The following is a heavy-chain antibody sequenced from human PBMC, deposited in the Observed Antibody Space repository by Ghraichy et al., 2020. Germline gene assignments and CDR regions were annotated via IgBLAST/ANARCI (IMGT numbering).Heavy chain of an antibody. CDR1: GFTFSTYG. CDR3: ARDGITVFGVPPGRFDP. D-gene: IGHD3-3*01. Sequence: ETLSLTCAASGFTFSTYGMNWVRQAPGKGLEWVSYISSSGSTRYYADSVKGRFTISRDNAKNSLYLQMNSLRDEDTAVYYCARDGITVFGVPPGRFDPWGQGTLVTVSS. V-gene: IGHV3-48*02. CDR2: ISSSGSTR. J-gene: IGHJ5*02.